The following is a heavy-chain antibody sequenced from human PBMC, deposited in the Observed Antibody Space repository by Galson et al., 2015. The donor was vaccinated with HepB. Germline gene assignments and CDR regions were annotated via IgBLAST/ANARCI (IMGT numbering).Heavy chain of an antibody. V-gene: IGHV4-4*07. J-gene: IGHJ3*02. Sequence: SETLSLTCTVSGGSISSYYWSWIRQPAGKGLEWIGRIYTSGSTNYNPSLKSRVTMSVDTSKNQFSLKLSSVTAADTAVYYCARDQKGGVVVVVAADIWGQGTMDTVSS. CDR1: GGSISSYY. CDR2: IYTSGST. D-gene: IGHD2-15*01. CDR3: ARDQKGGVVVVVAADI.